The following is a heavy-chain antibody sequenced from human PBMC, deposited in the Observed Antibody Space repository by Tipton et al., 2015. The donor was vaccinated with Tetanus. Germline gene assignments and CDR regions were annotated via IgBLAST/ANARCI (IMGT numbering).Heavy chain of an antibody. V-gene: IGHV5-51*01. Sequence: VQLVQSGAEVKKPGESLKISCKGSGYSFTSYWIGWVRQMPGKGLEWMGIIYPGDSDTRYSPSFQGQVTISADKSISTAYLQWSSLKASDTAMYYCATLPYYDYVWGSYRYYFDYWGQGTLVTVSS. CDR2: IYPGDSDT. D-gene: IGHD3-16*02. CDR3: ATLPYYDYVWGSYRYYFDY. J-gene: IGHJ4*02. CDR1: GYSFTSYW.